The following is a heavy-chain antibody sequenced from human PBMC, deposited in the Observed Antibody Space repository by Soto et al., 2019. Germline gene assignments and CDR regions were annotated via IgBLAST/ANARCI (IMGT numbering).Heavy chain of an antibody. CDR2: ISSSSSYT. D-gene: IGHD3-10*01. Sequence: PGGSLRLSCGASGFTFSDYYMIWIRQAPGKGLEWVSYISSSSSYTNYADSVKGRFTISRDNAKNSLYLQMNSLRAEDTGVYYCARAMVRGVSYYDYGMDVWGQGTTVTVSS. V-gene: IGHV3-11*06. CDR1: GFTFSDYY. J-gene: IGHJ6*02. CDR3: ARAMVRGVSYYDYGMDV.